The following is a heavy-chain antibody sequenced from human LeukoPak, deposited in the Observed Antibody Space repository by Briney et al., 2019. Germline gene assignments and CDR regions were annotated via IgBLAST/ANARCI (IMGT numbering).Heavy chain of an antibody. D-gene: IGHD1-7*01. CDR1: GGSISSYY. J-gene: IGHJ3*02. CDR3: ARDTGTTVLDAFDI. Sequence: SETLSLTCTVSGGSISSYYWSWIRQPAGKGLEWIGRIYTRGRTNYNPSLKSRVTMSVDTSKNHFSLKLSSVTAADAAVYYCARDTGTTVLDAFDIWGQGTMVTVSS. V-gene: IGHV4-4*07. CDR2: IYTRGRT.